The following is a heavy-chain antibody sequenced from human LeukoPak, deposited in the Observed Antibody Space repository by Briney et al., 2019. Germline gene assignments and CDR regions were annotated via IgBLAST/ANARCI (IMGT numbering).Heavy chain of an antibody. D-gene: IGHD1-7*01. CDR2: MDPNSGHT. CDR1: GYTFMTSD. V-gene: IGHV1-8*01. J-gene: IGHJ4*02. Sequence: GASVKVSCKASGYTFMTSDINWVRQARGQGLEWMGYMDPNSGHTEFARKFQGRVTMTGDTSTSTAYMELSSLTPDDTAIYYCTRKLRLDEHWGQGTLVAVSS. CDR3: TRKLRLDEH.